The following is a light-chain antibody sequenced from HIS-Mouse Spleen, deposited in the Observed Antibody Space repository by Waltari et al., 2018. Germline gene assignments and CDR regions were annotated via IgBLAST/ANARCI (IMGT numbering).Light chain of an antibody. J-gene: IGLJ3*02. CDR1: SSNIGAGYD. CDR3: QSYDSSLSGLWV. CDR2: VNS. Sequence: QSVLTQPPSVSGAPGQRVTISCTGSSSNIGAGYDVHWYQQLPGTAPKLPIYVNSNRPSGVPDRFSGSKSGPSASLAITGLQAEDEADYYCQSYDSSLSGLWVFGGGTKLTVL. V-gene: IGLV1-40*01.